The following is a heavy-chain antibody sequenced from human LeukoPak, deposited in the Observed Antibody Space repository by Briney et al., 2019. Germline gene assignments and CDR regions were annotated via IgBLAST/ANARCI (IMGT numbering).Heavy chain of an antibody. D-gene: IGHD3-3*01. CDR2: INHSGST. V-gene: IGHV4-34*09. CDR1: GGSFSGYY. J-gene: IGHJ6*02. CDR3: ARGREWLLDRYYYYGMDV. Sequence: PSETLSLTCAVYGGSFSGYYWSWIRQPPGKGLEWIGEINHSGSTNYNPSLKSRVTISVDTSKNQFSLKLSSVTAADTAVYYCARGREWLLDRYYYYGMDVWGQGTTVTVSS.